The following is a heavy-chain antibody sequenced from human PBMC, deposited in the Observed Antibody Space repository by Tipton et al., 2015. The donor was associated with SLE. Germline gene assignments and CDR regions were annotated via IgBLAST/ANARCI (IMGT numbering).Heavy chain of an antibody. Sequence: SLRLSCEASGFSVISHPMNWVRQAPGKGLEWVSSVHGGGGDTYYADSVKGRFIVSRDDSKNTLSLEMNGLRDEDTAVYYCAKDGIERNGIWDAFDLWGQGTLVIVSS. J-gene: IGHJ3*01. CDR3: AKDGIERNGIWDAFDL. CDR2: VHGGGGDT. CDR1: GFSVISHP. V-gene: IGHV3-23*01. D-gene: IGHD1-1*01.